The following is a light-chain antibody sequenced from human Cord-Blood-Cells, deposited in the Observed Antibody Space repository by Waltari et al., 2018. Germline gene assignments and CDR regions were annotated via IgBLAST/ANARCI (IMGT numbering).Light chain of an antibody. CDR3: NSRDSSGNHYV. Sequence: SSELTQDPAVSVALGQTVRITCQGDSLRSYYASWYQQKPGPAPVLVISGQNSRPSGIPDRFSGSSSRNTASLTITGAQAEDEADSYCNSRDSSGNHYVFGTGTKVTVL. V-gene: IGLV3-19*01. J-gene: IGLJ1*01. CDR2: GQN. CDR1: SLRSYY.